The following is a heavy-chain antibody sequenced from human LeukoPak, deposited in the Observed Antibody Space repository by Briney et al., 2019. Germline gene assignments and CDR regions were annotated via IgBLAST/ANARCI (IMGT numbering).Heavy chain of an antibody. CDR1: VGSISSDNW. V-gene: IGHV4-4*02. Sequence: PSGTLSLTCDVSVGSISSDNWWSWVRQSPAKGLEWIGDIFHNGATAYNPSLKSRITISVDKSKNQFSLKMNSVTAADTAVYFCARTNPVARNSLDYWGQGTQVTVSS. CDR2: IFHNGAT. J-gene: IGHJ4*02. CDR3: ARTNPVARNSLDY. D-gene: IGHD1-14*01.